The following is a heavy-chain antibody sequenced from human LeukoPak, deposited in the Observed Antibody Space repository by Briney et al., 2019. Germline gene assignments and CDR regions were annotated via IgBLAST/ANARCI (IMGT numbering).Heavy chain of an antibody. V-gene: IGHV3-23*01. CDR1: GFTFSNYA. CDR2: ISGSGGST. Sequence: GGSLRLSCAASGFTFSNYAMSWVRQAPGRGLEWVSAISGSGGSTYYADSVKGRFTISRDNSKDTLYLQMNSLRAEDTAVYYCAKDPHFYYYYYMDAWGNGTTVTVSS. CDR3: AKDPHFYYYYYMDA. J-gene: IGHJ6*03.